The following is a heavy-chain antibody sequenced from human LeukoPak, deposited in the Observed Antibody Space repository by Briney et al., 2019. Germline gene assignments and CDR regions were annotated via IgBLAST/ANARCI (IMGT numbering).Heavy chain of an antibody. CDR1: GFTFDDYA. J-gene: IGHJ4*02. V-gene: IGHV3-9*03. Sequence: GGSLRLSCAASGFTFDDYAMHWVRQAPGKGLEWVSGISWNSGSIGYADSVKGRLTISRDNAKNSLYLQMNSLRAEDMALYYCAKDNLGVFDYWGQGTLVTVSS. CDR3: AKDNLGVFDY. CDR2: ISWNSGSI.